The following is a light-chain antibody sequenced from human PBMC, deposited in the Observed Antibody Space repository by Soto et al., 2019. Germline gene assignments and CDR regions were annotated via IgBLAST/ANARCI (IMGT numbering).Light chain of an antibody. J-gene: IGKJ1*01. CDR2: WAS. CDR3: QQYFTTPWT. Sequence: EIVMTQSPDSLAVSLGERATIKCKSSQSVLYSSNDRSYLAWFQQKPGQPPKALIYWASSRESGVPDRFSGSGSGTDFTLSISSLQAEDVAVCFCQQYFTTPWTLGQGTKVDSK. V-gene: IGKV4-1*01. CDR1: QSVLYSSNDRSY.